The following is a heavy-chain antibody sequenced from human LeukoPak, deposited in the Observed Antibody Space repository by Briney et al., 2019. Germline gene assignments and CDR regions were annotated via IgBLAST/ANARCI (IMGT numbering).Heavy chain of an antibody. V-gene: IGHV1-18*01. Sequence: ASVKLSCKASGYTFTSYGISWVRQAPGQGLEWMGWISAYNGNTNYAQKLQGRVTMTTDTSTSTAYMELRSLRSDDTAVYYCARDRVTYDYVWGSYRFGYFDYWGQGTLVTVSS. CDR1: GYTFTSYG. J-gene: IGHJ4*02. CDR2: ISAYNGNT. CDR3: ARDRVTYDYVWGSYRFGYFDY. D-gene: IGHD3-16*02.